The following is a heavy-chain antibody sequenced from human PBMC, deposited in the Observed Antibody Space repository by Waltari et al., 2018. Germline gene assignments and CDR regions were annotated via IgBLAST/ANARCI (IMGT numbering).Heavy chain of an antibody. CDR1: GFSLSTSGGG. D-gene: IGHD3-9*01. CDR3: AHRLSHYYILTGYSPYWYFDL. Sequence: QITLKESGPTLVKPTQTLTLTCTFSGFSLSTSGGGVGWIRQPPGKALEWLALIYWNDDKRYSPSLNSRLTITKDTSKNQVVLTMTNMDPVDTATYYCAHRLSHYYILTGYSPYWYFDLWGRGTLVTVSS. CDR2: IYWNDDK. J-gene: IGHJ2*01. V-gene: IGHV2-5*01.